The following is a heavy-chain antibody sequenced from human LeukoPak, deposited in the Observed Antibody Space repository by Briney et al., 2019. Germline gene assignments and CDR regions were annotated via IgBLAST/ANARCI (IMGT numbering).Heavy chain of an antibody. V-gene: IGHV3-23*01. CDR3: ATHYGSGSYQETNYFDY. D-gene: IGHD3-10*01. J-gene: IGHJ4*02. Sequence: GGSLRLSCAASGFTFSSYAMSWVRQAQGKGLEWVSAISGSGSSTYYADSVKGRFTFSRDNSKNTLYLQMKSLRAEDTAVYYCATHYGSGSYQETNYFDYWGQGTLVTVSS. CDR1: GFTFSSYA. CDR2: ISGSGSST.